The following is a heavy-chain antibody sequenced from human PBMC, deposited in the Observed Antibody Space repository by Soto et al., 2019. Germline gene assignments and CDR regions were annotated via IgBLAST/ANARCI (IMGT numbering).Heavy chain of an antibody. V-gene: IGHV3-74*01. J-gene: IGHJ5*02. CDR1: GFTFSSYW. CDR2: INSDGSTT. Sequence: PGGSLSLSCAASGFTFSSYWMHWVRQAPGKGLVWVSRINSDGSTTTYADSVKGRFTISRDNAKNTLYSQMSSLRAEDTAVYSCAREAGYCSGGGCYDWFDPWGQGT. D-gene: IGHD2-15*01. CDR3: AREAGYCSGGGCYDWFDP.